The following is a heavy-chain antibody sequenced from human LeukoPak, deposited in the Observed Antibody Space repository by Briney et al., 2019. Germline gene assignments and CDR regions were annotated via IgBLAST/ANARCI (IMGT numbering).Heavy chain of an antibody. CDR1: GFTFSSYS. Sequence: GGSLRLSCAAAGFTFSSYSMNWVRQAPGKGLEWVSSISSSSSSIYYADSVKGRFTISRDNSKNTLYLQMNSLRAEDTAVYYCARGHDFWSGYYPQYYFDYWGQGTLVTVSS. CDR3: ARGHDFWSGYYPQYYFDY. CDR2: ISSSSSSI. J-gene: IGHJ4*02. D-gene: IGHD3-3*01. V-gene: IGHV3-21*01.